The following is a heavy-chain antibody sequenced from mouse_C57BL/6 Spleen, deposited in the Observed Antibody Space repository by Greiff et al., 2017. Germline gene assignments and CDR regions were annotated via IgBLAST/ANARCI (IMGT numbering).Heavy chain of an antibody. CDR3: ARSALPPMDY. CDR1: GYTFTDYY. D-gene: IGHD5-5*01. CDR2: INPYNGGT. J-gene: IGHJ4*01. Sequence: VQLQQSGPVLVKPGASVKMSCKASGYTFTDYYMNWVKQSHGKSLEWIGVINPYNGGTSYNQKFKGKATLTVDKSSSTAYMELNSLTSEDSAVYYCARSALPPMDYWGQGTSVTVSS. V-gene: IGHV1-19*01.